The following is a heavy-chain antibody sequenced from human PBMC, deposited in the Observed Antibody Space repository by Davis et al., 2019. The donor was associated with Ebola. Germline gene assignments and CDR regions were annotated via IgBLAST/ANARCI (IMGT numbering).Heavy chain of an antibody. V-gene: IGHV3-64*01. Sequence: GESLKISCAASGFTFSNYYMHWVRQAPGKGLEYISTITSDGDSTYYANSVKGRFTISRDNSKNTLFLQMGSLRADDMAVYYCARSSTYYASARYYFDYWGQGTLVTVSS. CDR1: GFTFSNYY. D-gene: IGHD3-10*01. CDR2: ITSDGDST. CDR3: ARSSTYYASARYYFDY. J-gene: IGHJ4*02.